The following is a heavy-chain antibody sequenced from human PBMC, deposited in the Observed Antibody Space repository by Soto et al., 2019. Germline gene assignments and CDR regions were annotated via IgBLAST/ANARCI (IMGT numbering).Heavy chain of an antibody. V-gene: IGHV1-69*13. D-gene: IGHD6-19*01. Sequence: SVKVSCKASGGTFSSYVSSWVRQAPGQGLEWMGGIIPIFGTANYAQKFQGRVTITADESTSTAYMELSSLRSEDTAVYYCARDRTGVAGEYNWFDPWGQGTLVTVSS. CDR3: ARDRTGVAGEYNWFDP. CDR1: GGTFSSYV. J-gene: IGHJ5*02. CDR2: IIPIFGTA.